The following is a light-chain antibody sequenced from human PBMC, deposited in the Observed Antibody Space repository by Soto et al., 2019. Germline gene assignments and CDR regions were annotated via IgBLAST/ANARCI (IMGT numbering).Light chain of an antibody. CDR2: AAS. J-gene: IGKJ2*01. V-gene: IGKV1-39*01. CDR3: QQSDSTPYT. Sequence: DIPMTQSPSSLSASVGDRVTITCRASQSISSYLNWYQQKPGKAPKLLIYAASSLQSGVPSRFSGSGSGTDFTVSISSLQPEDFATYYCQQSDSTPYTFGQVTKLEIK. CDR1: QSISSY.